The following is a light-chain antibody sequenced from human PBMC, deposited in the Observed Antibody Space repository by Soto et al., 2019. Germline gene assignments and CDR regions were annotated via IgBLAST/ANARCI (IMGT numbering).Light chain of an antibody. CDR3: QQYGSSPPNT. CDR1: QSVSSSY. V-gene: IGKV3-20*01. Sequence: EIVLTQSPGTLSLSPGERATLSCRASQSVSSSYLAWYQQKPGQAPRLLIYGASSRATGIPDRLSGSGSVTDFTLPISRLEPEDFAVYYCQQYGSSPPNTFGQGTKVEIK. CDR2: GAS. J-gene: IGKJ1*01.